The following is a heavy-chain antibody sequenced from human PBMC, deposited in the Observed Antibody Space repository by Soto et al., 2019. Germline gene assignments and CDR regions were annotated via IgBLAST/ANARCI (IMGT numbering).Heavy chain of an antibody. CDR3: ARDTYGLHY. CDR1: GLIFSNYK. CDR2: INTDGSII. D-gene: IGHD3-10*01. V-gene: IGHV3-74*01. J-gene: IGHJ4*02. Sequence: GGSLRLSCAASGLIFSNYKMHWVRQAPGKGLVWVSRINTDGSIIDYADSVKGRFTVSRDNAKNTLYLQMNSLRADDTAVYYCARDTYGLHYWGQGTLVTVSS.